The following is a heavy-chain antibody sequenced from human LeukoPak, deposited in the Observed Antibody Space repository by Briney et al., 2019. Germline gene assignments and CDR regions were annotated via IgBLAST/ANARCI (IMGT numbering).Heavy chain of an antibody. CDR1: GFTFSSYA. Sequence: GESLRLSCAASGFTFSSYAMSWVRQAPGKGLEWVSAISGSNSNTYYTDSVKGRFTISRDNSKNTLSLQMNSLRAEDTAVYYCAKDYRGSGPKGFDYWGQGTLVTVSS. CDR2: ISGSNSNT. CDR3: AKDYRGSGPKGFDY. V-gene: IGHV3-23*01. D-gene: IGHD3-10*01. J-gene: IGHJ4*02.